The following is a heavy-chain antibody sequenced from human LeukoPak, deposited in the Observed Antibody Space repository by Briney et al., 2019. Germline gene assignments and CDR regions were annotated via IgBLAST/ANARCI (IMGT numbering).Heavy chain of an antibody. D-gene: IGHD3-9*01. Sequence: GGSLRLSCAASGFTFSSYSMNWVRQAPGKGLEWVSSISSSSYIYYADSVKGRFTISRDNAKSSLYLQMNSLRAEDTAVYYCARGPDILTGAEFNYWGQGTLVTVSS. CDR1: GFTFSSYS. CDR3: ARGPDILTGAEFNY. J-gene: IGHJ4*02. CDR2: ISSSSYI. V-gene: IGHV3-21*01.